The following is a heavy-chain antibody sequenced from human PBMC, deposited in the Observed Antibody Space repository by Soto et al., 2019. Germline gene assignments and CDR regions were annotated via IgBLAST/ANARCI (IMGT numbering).Heavy chain of an antibody. V-gene: IGHV1-69*01. J-gene: IGHJ3*02. D-gene: IGHD4-17*01. CDR3: ARYRTRVSGDYTLEHDAFDI. Sequence: QVQLVQSGAEVKKPGSSVKVSCKASGGTFSSYAISWVRQAPGQGLEWMGGIIPIFGTANYAQKFQGRVTITADESTSTAYMELSSLRSEDTAVYYCARYRTRVSGDYTLEHDAFDIWGQGTMVTVSS. CDR2: IIPIFGTA. CDR1: GGTFSSYA.